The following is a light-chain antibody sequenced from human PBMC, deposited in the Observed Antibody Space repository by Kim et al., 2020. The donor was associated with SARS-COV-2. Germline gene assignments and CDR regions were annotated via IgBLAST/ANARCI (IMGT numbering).Light chain of an antibody. J-gene: IGKJ2*01. CDR2: GAS. Sequence: SEAPGERATLACRDTQRVSSILAWYQQKPGQAPRLLCYGASTRATGIPSRFSVSGSGTEFTHTISSLQSEDFAVYSCQQYNNWPYTFGQGTKREI. CDR3: QQYNNWPYT. V-gene: IGKV3-15*01. CDR1: QRVSSI.